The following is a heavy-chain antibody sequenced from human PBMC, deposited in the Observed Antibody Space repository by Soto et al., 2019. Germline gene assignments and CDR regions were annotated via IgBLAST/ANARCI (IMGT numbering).Heavy chain of an antibody. CDR1: GFTVSSYS. CDR3: ARVPRIAAAGTIPFG. Sequence: PGGSLRLSCAASGFTVSSYSMNWVRQAPGKGLEWVSSISSSSSYIYYADSVKGRFTISRDNAKNSLYLQMNSLRAEDTAVYYCARVPRIAAAGTIPFGWGQGTLVTVSS. CDR2: ISSSSSYI. J-gene: IGHJ4*02. V-gene: IGHV3-21*01. D-gene: IGHD6-13*01.